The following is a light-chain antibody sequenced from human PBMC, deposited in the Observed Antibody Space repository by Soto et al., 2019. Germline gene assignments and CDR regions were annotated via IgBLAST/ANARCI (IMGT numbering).Light chain of an antibody. CDR3: HHFGSLPET. Sequence: EVVMTQSPASLSASPGERVTLSCRASQNIRSSLAWYQQRPGQAPRLLIYDASTRATGIPPRFSGGGSGTDFTLTISRLEPEDFAVYYCHHFGSLPETFGQGTNVE. CDR2: DAS. J-gene: IGKJ1*01. V-gene: IGKV3-20*01. CDR1: QNIRSS.